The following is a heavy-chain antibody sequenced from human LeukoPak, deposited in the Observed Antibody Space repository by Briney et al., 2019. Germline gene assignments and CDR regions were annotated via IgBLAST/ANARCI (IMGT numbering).Heavy chain of an antibody. Sequence: PGRSLRLSCAASGCTFEDYAMHWVRQAPGKGLEWVSGISWYSGSIAYADSVKGRFTISGDNAKNSLYLQMNSLRPEDTALYYCAKGNCGADCYPDYWGQGTLVTVSS. J-gene: IGHJ4*02. D-gene: IGHD2-21*02. CDR3: AKGNCGADCYPDY. V-gene: IGHV3-9*01. CDR2: ISWYSGSI. CDR1: GCTFEDYA.